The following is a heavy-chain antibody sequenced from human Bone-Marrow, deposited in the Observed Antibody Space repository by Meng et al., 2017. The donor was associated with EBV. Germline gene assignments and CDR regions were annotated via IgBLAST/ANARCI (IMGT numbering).Heavy chain of an antibody. CDR2: INPCNGNT. Sequence: HVHIVQSGAEVMKPEASVKVSCKASGYSFTNYHKHWVRQDPGHRLEWMVWINPCNGNTKYSEKFLGRLTLTRDTSASSAYMELSSLKSEDTAVYYCARDCSGSYNNWFDPWGQGTLVTVSS. J-gene: IGHJ5*02. CDR1: GYSFTNYH. D-gene: IGHD1-26*01. CDR3: ARDCSGSYNNWFDP. V-gene: IGHV1-3*01.